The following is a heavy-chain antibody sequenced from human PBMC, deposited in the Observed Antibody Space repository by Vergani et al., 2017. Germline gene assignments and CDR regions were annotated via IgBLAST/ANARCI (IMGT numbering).Heavy chain of an antibody. V-gene: IGHV3-66*02. CDR3: ARDDERYCSGGSCYAYYGMDV. Sequence: EVQLVESGGGLVQPGGSLRLSCAASGFTVSSNYMSWVRKAQGKGLEWVSVIYSGGSTYYADSVKGRFTISRDNSKNTLYLQMNSLRAEDTAVYYCARDDERYCSGGSCYAYYGMDVWGQGTTVTVS. J-gene: IGHJ6*02. CDR2: IYSGGST. CDR1: GFTVSSNY. D-gene: IGHD2-15*01.